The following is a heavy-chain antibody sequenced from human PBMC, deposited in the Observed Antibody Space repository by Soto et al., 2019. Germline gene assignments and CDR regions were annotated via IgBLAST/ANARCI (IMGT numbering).Heavy chain of an antibody. J-gene: IGHJ4*02. D-gene: IGHD3-9*01. CDR3: ATGLNDILTGSPVGY. CDR1: GYTITELS. CDR2: FDPEYGET. V-gene: IGHV1-24*01. Sequence: SSANVSCKLSGYTITELSIHWVRQAPGKGLECMGCFDPEYGETIYAQKFQGRVTMTEDTSTDTAYMELSSLRSEDTAVYYCATGLNDILTGSPVGYWGQGTLVTVSS.